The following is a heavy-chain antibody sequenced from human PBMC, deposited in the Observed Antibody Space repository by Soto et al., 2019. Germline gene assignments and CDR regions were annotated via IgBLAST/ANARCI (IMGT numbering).Heavy chain of an antibody. D-gene: IGHD2-15*01. CDR1: GFTFSSYA. J-gene: IGHJ5*02. Sequence: EVQLLESGGGLVQPGESLRLSCAASGFTFSSYAMTWVRQAPGQGLEWVSSISGSGDYTYFADSVKGRFTISRDNSKDTLYLQMSSLRVEDTAIYYCAKDSRSHPQGWFDPWGKGTLVTVSS. CDR3: AKDSRSHPQGWFDP. CDR2: ISGSGDYT. V-gene: IGHV3-23*01.